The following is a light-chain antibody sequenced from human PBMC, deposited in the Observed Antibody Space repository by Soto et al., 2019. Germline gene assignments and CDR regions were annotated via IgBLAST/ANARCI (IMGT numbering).Light chain of an antibody. Sequence: DIQMTQSPSTLSASVGDRVTITCRASQSIGSWLAWYQQKPGKAPNLLIYKASSLESGVPSRFSGSGSGTEFTVTISSLQPDDFATYYCQQFNSYPWTFGQGTKVEIK. CDR2: KAS. J-gene: IGKJ1*01. CDR3: QQFNSYPWT. CDR1: QSIGSW. V-gene: IGKV1-5*03.